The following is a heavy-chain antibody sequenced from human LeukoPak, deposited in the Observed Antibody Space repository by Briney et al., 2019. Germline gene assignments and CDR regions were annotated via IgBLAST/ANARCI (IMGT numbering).Heavy chain of an antibody. Sequence: SETLSLTCTVTGGSISSSYWSWVRQPPGKGREWVGHISYSGSTNYNPSLKSRVTISVNTSKNQFSLKLSSVTAADTAVFYCARRGFYGGNSVGSYFDYWGQGTLVTVSS. J-gene: IGHJ4*02. CDR1: GGSISSSY. CDR2: ISYSGST. V-gene: IGHV4-59*01. D-gene: IGHD4-23*01. CDR3: ARRGFYGGNSVGSYFDY.